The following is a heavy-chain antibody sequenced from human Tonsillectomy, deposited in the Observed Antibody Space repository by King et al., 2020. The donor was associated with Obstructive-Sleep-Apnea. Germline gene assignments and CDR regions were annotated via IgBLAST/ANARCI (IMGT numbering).Heavy chain of an antibody. Sequence: QLQESGPGLVKPSETLSLTCTVSGGSFSSHYWSWIRQPPGKGLEWIGNIYYSGSTNNNPSLKSRVTISVDTSKSQISLKLSSVTAADTAVYYCARLLWFGELHWFDPWGQGTLVTVSS. J-gene: IGHJ5*02. CDR3: ARLLWFGELHWFDP. CDR1: GGSFSSHY. V-gene: IGHV4-59*08. D-gene: IGHD3-10*01. CDR2: IYYSGST.